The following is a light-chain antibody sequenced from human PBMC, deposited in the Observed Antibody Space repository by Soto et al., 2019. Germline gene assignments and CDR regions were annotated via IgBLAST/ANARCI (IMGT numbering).Light chain of an antibody. V-gene: IGKV3-20*01. CDR1: QTVDSTY. CDR2: RAS. J-gene: IGKJ1*01. CDR3: QQYGGSPRT. Sequence: EVVLTQSPGTLSLSPGERATLSCRASQTVDSTYLAWYQQKPGQAPRLLIYRASSRAAGVPDRFSGSGSGTDFTLTISKLDPEDFAVYYCQQYGGSPRTFGQGTRVEVK.